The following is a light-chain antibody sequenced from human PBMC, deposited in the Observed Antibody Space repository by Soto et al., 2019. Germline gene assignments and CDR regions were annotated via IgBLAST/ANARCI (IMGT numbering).Light chain of an antibody. J-gene: IGLJ3*02. CDR1: SSDVGGYNY. Sequence: QSALTQPASVSGSPGQSITISCTGTSSDVGGYNYVSWYQQHPGKAPQLMIYEVSNRPSWVSNRFSGSKSGNTASLTISGLQAEDEADYYCSSFTSINTWVFGGGTKLTVL. CDR2: EVS. CDR3: SSFTSINTWV. V-gene: IGLV2-14*01.